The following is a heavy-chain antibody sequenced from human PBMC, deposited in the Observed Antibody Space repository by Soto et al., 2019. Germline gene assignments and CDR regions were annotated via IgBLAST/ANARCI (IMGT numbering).Heavy chain of an antibody. Sequence: QVQLVQSGAEVKKPGASVKVSCKASGYTFTSYYISWVRQAPGQGLEWMGWISAYNGNTNYAQKLQGRVTMTTDTSASKAYLELSDVSVGKSAVYECTRNANAEDSSGQG. CDR1: GYTFTSYY. J-gene: IGHJ5*01. CDR3: TRNANAEDS. V-gene: IGHV1-18*01. CDR2: ISAYNGNT.